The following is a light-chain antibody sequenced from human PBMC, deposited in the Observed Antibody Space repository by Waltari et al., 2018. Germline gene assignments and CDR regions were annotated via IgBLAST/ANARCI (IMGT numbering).Light chain of an antibody. CDR3: ISYSRATPGNVV. CDR1: ISYVRGYNY. V-gene: IGLV2-14*01. J-gene: IGLJ2*01. Sequence: SALTQPASVSGSLGQSITFSCTGTISYVRGYNYFAWYQQHPGKAPKLMIHDVTKRPSGVSIRFSGSKSGNTASLTISGLQPDDEADYYCISYSRATPGNVVIGGGTKLTVL. CDR2: DVT.